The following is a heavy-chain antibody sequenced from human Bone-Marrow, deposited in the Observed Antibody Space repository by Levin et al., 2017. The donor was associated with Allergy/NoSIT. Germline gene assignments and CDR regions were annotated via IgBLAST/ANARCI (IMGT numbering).Heavy chain of an antibody. CDR3: ARAPSSGLYSDSFDY. J-gene: IGHJ4*02. Sequence: GSLRLSCIVSGGTINTHYWTWIRQPPGKGLEWIGYVFHSGTTNKNPSFDYRATISVDTSRKQVSLRWKSVTAADTAIYYCARAPSSGLYSDSFDYWGQGALVTVSS. CDR1: GGTINTHY. CDR2: VFHSGTT. D-gene: IGHD3-22*01. V-gene: IGHV4-59*11.